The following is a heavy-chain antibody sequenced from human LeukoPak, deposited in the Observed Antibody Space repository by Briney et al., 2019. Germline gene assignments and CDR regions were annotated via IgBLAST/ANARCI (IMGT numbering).Heavy chain of an antibody. V-gene: IGHV4-59*08. CDR2: IYYNGNT. CDR1: GGSISSSY. J-gene: IGHJ4*02. Sequence: SKTLSLTCTVSGGSISSSYWSWIRQPPRKGLEWIGYIYYNGNTKYHPSLKSRVTISVDTSRNQFSLKLSSVTAADTAVYYCARHGGTRVTLVQVYYFDYWGQGTLVTVSS. CDR3: ARHGGTRVTLVQVYYFDY. D-gene: IGHD4-11*01.